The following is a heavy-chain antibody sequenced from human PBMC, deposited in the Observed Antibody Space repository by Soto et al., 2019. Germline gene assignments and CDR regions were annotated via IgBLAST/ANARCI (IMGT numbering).Heavy chain of an antibody. D-gene: IGHD2-2*01. CDR3: AKDLKYQLLSFDY. CDR1: GFTFSSYA. CDR2: ISGSGGST. V-gene: IGHV3-23*01. Sequence: EVQLLESGGGLVQPGGSLRLSCAASGFTFSSYAMTWVRQAPGKGPEWVSGISGSGGSTYSADSVKGRFTISRDNSKNTLYLQMNSLRAEDTAVYYCAKDLKYQLLSFDYWGQGTLVTVSS. J-gene: IGHJ4*02.